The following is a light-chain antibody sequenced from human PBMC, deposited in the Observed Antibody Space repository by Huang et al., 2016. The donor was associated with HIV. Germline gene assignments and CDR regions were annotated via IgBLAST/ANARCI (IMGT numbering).Light chain of an antibody. Sequence: DIQMTQSTSSLSASVGDRVNITCRASQSIIAYLNWYQQKPRKAPKILIYGASTLQSVVPSRFSGSGSGTDFTLTINSLQPEDFAAYYCQKSYTTPLTCGGGTKVEI. V-gene: IGKV1-39*01. J-gene: IGKJ4*01. CDR1: QSIIAY. CDR3: QKSYTTPLT. CDR2: GAS.